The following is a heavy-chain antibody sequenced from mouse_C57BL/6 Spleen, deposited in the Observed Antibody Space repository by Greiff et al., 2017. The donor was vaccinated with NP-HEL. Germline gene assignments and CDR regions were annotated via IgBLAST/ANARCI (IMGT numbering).Heavy chain of an antibody. CDR2: ISGGGGNT. CDR3: ARQGAYYGSPWFAY. J-gene: IGHJ3*01. CDR1: GFTFSSYT. Sequence: EVQRVESGGGLVKPGGSLKLSCAASGFTFSSYTMSWVRQTPEKRLEWVATISGGGGNTYYPDSVKGRFTISRDNAKNTLYLQMSSLRSEDTALYYCARQGAYYGSPWFAYWGQGTLVTVSA. D-gene: IGHD1-1*01. V-gene: IGHV5-9*01.